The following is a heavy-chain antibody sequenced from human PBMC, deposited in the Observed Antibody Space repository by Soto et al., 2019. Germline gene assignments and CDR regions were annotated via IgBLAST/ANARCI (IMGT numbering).Heavy chain of an antibody. CDR2: ISGSGGST. D-gene: IGHD1-26*01. CDR1: GFTFSSYA. Sequence: GGSLRLSCAASGFTFSSYAMSWVRQAPGKGLEWVSAISGSGGSTYYADSVKGRFTISRDNSKNTLYLQMNSLRAEDTAVYYCAKDLGSGIYYLPLLWPPHYYGMDVWGQGTTVTVSS. V-gene: IGHV3-23*01. J-gene: IGHJ6*02. CDR3: AKDLGSGIYYLPLLWPPHYYGMDV.